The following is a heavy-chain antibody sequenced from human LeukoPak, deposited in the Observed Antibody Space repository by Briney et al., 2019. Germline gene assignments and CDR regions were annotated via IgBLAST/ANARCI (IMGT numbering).Heavy chain of an antibody. V-gene: IGHV1-18*01. J-gene: IGHJ5*02. Sequence: ASVKVSCKASGYTFTNYGISWVRQAPGQGLEWMGWISAYNGNTNYAQKLQGRVTMTTDTSTSTAYMELRSLRSDDTAVYYCARDPYCSSTSCWYDPWGQGTLVTVSS. CDR3: ARDPYCSSTSCWYDP. D-gene: IGHD2-2*01. CDR1: GYTFTNYG. CDR2: ISAYNGNT.